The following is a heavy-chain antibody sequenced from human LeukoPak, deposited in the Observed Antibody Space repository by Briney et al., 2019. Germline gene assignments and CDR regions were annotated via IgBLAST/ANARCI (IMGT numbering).Heavy chain of an antibody. CDR3: TKDTAAGSSSWQS. V-gene: IGHV3-23*01. J-gene: IGHJ3*01. CDR1: GFTFSSYG. D-gene: IGHD6-13*01. CDR2: ISGSGGST. Sequence: GGTLRLSCAASGFTFSSYGMSWVRQAPGKGLEWVSAISGSGGSTYYADSVKGRFTISRDNSKNTLYLQMNSLRAEDTAVYYCTKDTAAGSSSWQSWGQGTMVTVSS.